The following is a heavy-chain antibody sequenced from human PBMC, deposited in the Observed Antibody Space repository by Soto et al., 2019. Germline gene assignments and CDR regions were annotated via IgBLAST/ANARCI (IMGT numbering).Heavy chain of an antibody. CDR2: ISYDGSNQ. D-gene: IGHD3-16*01. CDR3: AKGGLYGDYTDS. V-gene: IGHV3-30*18. CDR1: GFTFISYG. J-gene: IGHJ4*02. Sequence: QVQLVESGGGVVQPGRSLRLSCAASGFTFISYGMHWVRQAPGKGLEWVAIISYDGSNQYYGDSVRGRFTISRDNSKNAVELQMSGLRAEDTAVYYCAKGGLYGDYTDSWGQGTLVTVSS.